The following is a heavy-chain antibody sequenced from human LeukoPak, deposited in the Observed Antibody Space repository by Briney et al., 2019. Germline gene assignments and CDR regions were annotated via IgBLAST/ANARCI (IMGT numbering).Heavy chain of an antibody. CDR3: ARDGPPAGAGDFDY. CDR2: IGSTAI. Sequence: GRSLTLSCPASGFTVSTQSMAWVRQAAGQGLEWVSYIGSTAIYADSVRGRFTISRDNAENSLYLQMNSLRVEDTGVYYCARDGPPAGAGDFDYWGQGTPVTVSS. V-gene: IGHV3-48*01. D-gene: IGHD3-10*01. J-gene: IGHJ4*02. CDR1: GFTVSTQS.